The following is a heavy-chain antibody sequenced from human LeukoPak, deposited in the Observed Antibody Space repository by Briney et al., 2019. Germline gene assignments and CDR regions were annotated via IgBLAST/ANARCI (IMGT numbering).Heavy chain of an antibody. D-gene: IGHD6-13*01. Sequence: PGGSLRLSCAASGFTFSSYWMHWVRQAPGKGLVWVSRINSDGSSTSYADSVKGRFTISRDNAKNTLYLQMNSLRAEDTAVYYRASLQSSSWYYFDYWGQGTLVTVSS. V-gene: IGHV3-74*01. CDR3: ASLQSSSWYYFDY. CDR1: GFTFSSYW. CDR2: INSDGSST. J-gene: IGHJ4*02.